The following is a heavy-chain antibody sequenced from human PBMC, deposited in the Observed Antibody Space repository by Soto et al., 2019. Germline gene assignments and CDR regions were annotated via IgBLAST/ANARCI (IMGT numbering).Heavy chain of an antibody. Sequence: QVQLVESGGGVVQPGSSLRLSCADSGFTFSRYDRHWVRQAQGKRREWWALISHEGNNKYYADYVKGRFTISRDNSKNTLYLQMNSLRAEDTAVYYCARLIPPGGLGYYYGMDVCGQGTTVTVSS. CDR3: ARLIPPGGLGYYYGMDV. J-gene: IGHJ6*02. CDR1: GFTFSRYD. V-gene: IGHV3-30-3*01. D-gene: IGHD6-19*01. CDR2: ISHEGNNK.